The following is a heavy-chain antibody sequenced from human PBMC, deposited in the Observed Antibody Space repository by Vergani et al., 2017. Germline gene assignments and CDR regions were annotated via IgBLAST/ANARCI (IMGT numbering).Heavy chain of an antibody. CDR2: INPHNGGT. J-gene: IGHJ6*02. CDR1: GYSFSNHY. CDR3: ARDRSPCSGGSCYPHYYYYYGMDV. D-gene: IGHD2-15*01. V-gene: IGHV1-46*01. Sequence: QVQLVQSGAEVKKPGASVRVSCKASGYSFSNHYIHWVRQAPGQGLEWMGIINPHNGGTTYAQKFGGRVTMTEETSTNTIFLELSSLRSEDTAVYYCARDRSPCSGGSCYPHYYYYYGMDVWGQGTTVTVSS.